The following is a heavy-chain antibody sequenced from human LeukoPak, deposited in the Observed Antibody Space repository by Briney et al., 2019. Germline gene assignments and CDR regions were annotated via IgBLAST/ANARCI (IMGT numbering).Heavy chain of an antibody. Sequence: GASVKVSCKASGYTFTTYGISWVRQAPGQGLEWMGWISAYNGNTNYAQYFQGRVTMTTDTSTTTAYMELRSLRSDDTAVYFCAREAEGSGSFGGPWGQGTLVTVSS. CDR3: AREAEGSGSFGGP. J-gene: IGHJ5*02. CDR2: ISAYNGNT. V-gene: IGHV1-18*01. CDR1: GYTFTTYG. D-gene: IGHD3-10*01.